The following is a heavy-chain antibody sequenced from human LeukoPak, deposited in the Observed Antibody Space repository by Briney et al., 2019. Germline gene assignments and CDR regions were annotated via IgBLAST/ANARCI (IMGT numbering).Heavy chain of an antibody. CDR3: ARDYGSGSYQFDY. V-gene: IGHV3-23*01. Sequence: PGGSLRLSCAASGFTFSSYAMSWVRQAPGKGLEWVSAISGSGGSTYYADSVKGRITISRDNSKNTLYLQMNSLRAEDTAVYYCARDYGSGSYQFDYWGQGTLVTVSS. CDR2: ISGSGGST. CDR1: GFTFSSYA. D-gene: IGHD3-10*01. J-gene: IGHJ4*02.